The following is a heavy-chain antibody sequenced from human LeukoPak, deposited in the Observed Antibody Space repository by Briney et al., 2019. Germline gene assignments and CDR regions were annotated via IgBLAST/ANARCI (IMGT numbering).Heavy chain of an antibody. Sequence: PGGSLRLSFAASGFTFSSFAMHWVRQAPGKGLEYVSGISTNGGITYHANSVKGRFTISRDNSKNTLYLQMGSLRAEDMAVYYCARGNTLTGYSRYWGQGILVTVSS. CDR3: ARGNTLTGYSRY. D-gene: IGHD3-9*01. CDR1: GFTFSSFA. CDR2: ISTNGGIT. J-gene: IGHJ4*02. V-gene: IGHV3-64*01.